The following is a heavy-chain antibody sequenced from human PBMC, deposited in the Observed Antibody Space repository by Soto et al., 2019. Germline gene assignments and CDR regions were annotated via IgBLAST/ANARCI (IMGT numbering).Heavy chain of an antibody. J-gene: IGHJ5*02. Sequence: QVQLQVSGPGLVKPSETLSLTCAVSGGSILSSSWWSWVRQPPRKGLEWIGEVYHDGSTHDNPSLKSRLRMSVDKSSNQFFLHLSSVTAADTAIYYCARDRIAAGYDLWAQGTLVTVSS. CDR1: GGSILSSSW. V-gene: IGHV4-4*02. CDR3: ARDRIAAGYDL. D-gene: IGHD6-25*01. CDR2: VYHDGST.